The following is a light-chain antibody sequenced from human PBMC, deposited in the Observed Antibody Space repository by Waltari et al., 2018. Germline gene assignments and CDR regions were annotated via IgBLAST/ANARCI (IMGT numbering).Light chain of an antibody. V-gene: IGKV4-1*01. J-gene: IGKJ4*01. CDR3: QQYHTGPLT. Sequence: DIVMTQSPDSLAVSLGERATINCKASQSLLSIYNSKNSLGWYQQKPGQPPKLLIFWASTRETGVPDRFSGSGSGTDFSLTISSLQAEDVAVYYCQQYHTGPLTFGGGTKVEI. CDR1: QSLLSIYNSKNS. CDR2: WAS.